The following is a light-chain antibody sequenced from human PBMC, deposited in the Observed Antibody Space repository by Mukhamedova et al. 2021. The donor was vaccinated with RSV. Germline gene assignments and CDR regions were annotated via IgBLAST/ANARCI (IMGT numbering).Light chain of an antibody. V-gene: IGKV1-5*03. J-gene: IGKJ4*01. CDR3: QQFNSLLT. Sequence: LQSGVPSRFSGSGFGTEFTLTINSLQPDDFATYYCQQFNSLLTFGGGTRVEIK.